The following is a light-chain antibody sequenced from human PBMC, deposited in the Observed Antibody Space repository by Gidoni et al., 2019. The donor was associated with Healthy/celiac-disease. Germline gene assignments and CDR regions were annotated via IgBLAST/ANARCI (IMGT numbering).Light chain of an antibody. V-gene: IGLV3-1*01. CDR1: KLGDKY. J-gene: IGLJ3*02. Sequence: SYELTQPPPVSVSPGQTASITCSGDKLGDKYACWYQQKPGQSPVLVIYQDSKRPSGIPERFSGSNSGNTATLTISGTQAMDEADYYCQAWDSSTFWVFGGGTKLTVL. CDR3: QAWDSSTFWV. CDR2: QDS.